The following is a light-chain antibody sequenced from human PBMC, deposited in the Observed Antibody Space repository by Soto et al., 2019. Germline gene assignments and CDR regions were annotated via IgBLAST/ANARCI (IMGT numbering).Light chain of an antibody. J-gene: IGKJ1*01. CDR1: QSVSSSN. CDR2: GAS. V-gene: IGKV3-20*01. CDR3: QQYSSYWT. Sequence: EIVLTQSPGTLSLSPGATATLSCRASQSVSSSNLAWYQQKPGQAPRLLIYGASSRATGIPDRFSGSGSGTDFSLTIRRLEPEDFATYYCQQYSSYWTFAQGTKLDIK.